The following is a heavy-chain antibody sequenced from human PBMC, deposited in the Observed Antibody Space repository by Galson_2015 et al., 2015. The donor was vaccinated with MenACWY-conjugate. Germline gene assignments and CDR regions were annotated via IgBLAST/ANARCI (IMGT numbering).Heavy chain of an antibody. J-gene: IGHJ4*02. Sequence: SVKVGCKAAGLIFANSGFSEGQQAPGAGLEWMGWISARNGNAKYAERVQDRISLTQDKFTSTAYMELSRLTSDDTAVYYCVRNMGFFDHWVQGSMVTVSP. D-gene: IGHD3-16*01. CDR1: GLIFANSG. CDR2: ISARNGNA. CDR3: VRNMGFFDH. V-gene: IGHV1-18*04.